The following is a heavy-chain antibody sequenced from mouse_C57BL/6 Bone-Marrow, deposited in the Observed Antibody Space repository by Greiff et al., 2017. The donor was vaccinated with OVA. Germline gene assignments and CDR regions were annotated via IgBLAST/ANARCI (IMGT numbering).Heavy chain of an antibody. CDR1: GYTFTSYG. D-gene: IGHD2-12*01. Sequence: VQLQQSGAELARPGASVKLSCKASGYTFTSYGISWVKQRTGQGLEWIGEIYPRSGNTYYNEKFKGKATLTADKSSSTAYMELRSLTSEYSAVYFCARDSDQSSWFAYWGQGTLVTVSA. V-gene: IGHV1-81*01. CDR2: IYPRSGNT. J-gene: IGHJ3*01. CDR3: ARDSDQSSWFAY.